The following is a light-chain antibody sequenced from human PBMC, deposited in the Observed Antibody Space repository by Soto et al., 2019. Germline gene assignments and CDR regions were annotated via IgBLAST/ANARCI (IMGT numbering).Light chain of an antibody. CDR3: QQRSNWHRT. J-gene: IGKJ1*01. CDR1: QSVSSY. CDR2: DAS. V-gene: IGKV3-11*01. Sequence: EIVLTQSPATLSLSPGERATLYCRASQSVSSYLAWYQQKPGQAPRLLIYDASNRATGIPARFSGSGSGTDFTLTISSLEPEDFAVYYCQQRSNWHRTFGQGTKVEIK.